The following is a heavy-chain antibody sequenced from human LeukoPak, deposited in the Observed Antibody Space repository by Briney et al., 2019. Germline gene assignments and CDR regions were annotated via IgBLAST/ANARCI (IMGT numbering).Heavy chain of an antibody. D-gene: IGHD2-21*02. V-gene: IGHV1-69*04. Sequence: SVKVSCKASGGTFSSYAISWVRQAPGQGLEWMGRIIPILGIANYAQKFQGRVTITADKSTSTAYMELSSLRSEDTAVYYCARDMTGGDYAFDYWGQGTLVTVSS. J-gene: IGHJ4*02. CDR2: IIPILGIA. CDR3: ARDMTGGDYAFDY. CDR1: GGTFSSYA.